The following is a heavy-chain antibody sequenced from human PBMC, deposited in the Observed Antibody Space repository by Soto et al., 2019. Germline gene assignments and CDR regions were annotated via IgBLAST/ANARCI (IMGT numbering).Heavy chain of an antibody. CDR1: GGSFSGYY. V-gene: IGHV4-34*01. CDR3: ARGKGYSSGRFGDY. D-gene: IGHD6-19*01. Sequence: QVQLQQWGAGLLKPSETLSLTCAVYGGSFSGYYWSWIRQPPGKGLEWIGEINHSGSTNYNPSLKSRVNISGDTSKNQFSLKLSSVTAADTAVYYCARGKGYSSGRFGDYRGQGTLVTVSS. J-gene: IGHJ4*02. CDR2: INHSGST.